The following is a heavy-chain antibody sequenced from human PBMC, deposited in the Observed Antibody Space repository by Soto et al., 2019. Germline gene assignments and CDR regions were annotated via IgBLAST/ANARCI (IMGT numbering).Heavy chain of an antibody. J-gene: IGHJ6*03. CDR3: ARVLGSAVVNSNYMDV. CDR1: GFTFSSYG. Sequence: EVQLVESGGGLVKPGGSLRLSCKASGFTFSSYGMNWVRQAPGKGLEWVSFISSRSSDISHADSLKGRFTISRDNARNSLFLQMDSLRAEDTAVYYCARVLGSAVVNSNYMDVWGNGTTVTVSS. D-gene: IGHD2-2*03. CDR2: ISSRSSDI. V-gene: IGHV3-21*01.